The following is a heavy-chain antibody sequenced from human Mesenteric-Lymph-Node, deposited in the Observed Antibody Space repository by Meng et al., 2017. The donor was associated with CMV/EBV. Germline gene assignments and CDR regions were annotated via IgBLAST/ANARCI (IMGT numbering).Heavy chain of an antibody. CDR2: LSSDGSNE. D-gene: IGHD4-17*01. CDR3: ARSHYGAPKRLDY. Sequence: GESLKISCAASGFTFSSYWVSWVRQAPGKGLEWVAVLSSDGSNENYADSVKGRFTISRDNAKNSLYLQMNSLRAEDTAVYYCARSHYGAPKRLDYWGQGTLVTVSS. V-gene: IGHV3-30-3*01. J-gene: IGHJ4*02. CDR1: GFTFSSYW.